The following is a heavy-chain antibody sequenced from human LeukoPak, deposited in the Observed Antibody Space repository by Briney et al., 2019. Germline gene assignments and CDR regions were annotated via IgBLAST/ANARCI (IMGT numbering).Heavy chain of an antibody. D-gene: IGHD6-13*01. CDR2: IYSSGST. CDR1: GGSISSHY. V-gene: IGHV4-59*11. Sequence: SETLSLTCTVSGGSISSHYWSWIRQPPGQGLEWIGYIYSSGSTNYNPSLKSRVSISVDKSKNQFSLKLTSVTAADTAVYYCARVWYSSSWYVDWFDPWGQGTLVTVSS. J-gene: IGHJ5*02. CDR3: ARVWYSSSWYVDWFDP.